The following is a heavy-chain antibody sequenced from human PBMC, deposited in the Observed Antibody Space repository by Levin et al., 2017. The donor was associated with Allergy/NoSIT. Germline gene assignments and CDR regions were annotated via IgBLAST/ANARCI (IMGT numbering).Heavy chain of an antibody. CDR3: ARDSLAIVAFDI. D-gene: IGHD2-2*03. J-gene: IGHJ3*02. V-gene: IGHV1-2*02. Sequence: ASVKVSCKASGYTFTGYYMHWVRQAPGQGLEWMGWINPNSGGTNYAQTFQGRVTMTRDTSISTAYMELSRLRSDDTAVYYCARDSLAIVAFDIWGQGTMVTVSS. CDR2: INPNSGGT. CDR1: GYTFTGYY.